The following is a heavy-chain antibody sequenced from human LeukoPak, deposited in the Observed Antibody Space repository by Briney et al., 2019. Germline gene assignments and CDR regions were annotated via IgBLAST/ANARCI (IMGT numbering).Heavy chain of an antibody. CDR3: ARVSSGRTIDY. D-gene: IGHD3-10*01. CDR2: IYYGGST. J-gene: IGHJ4*02. CDR1: GGSISSYY. V-gene: IGHV4-59*01. Sequence: SETLSLTCTVSGGSISSYYWSWIRQPPGKGLEWIGYIYYGGSTNYNPSLKSRVTISVDTSKNQFSLKLSSVTAADTAVYYCARVSSGRTIDYWGQGTLVTVSS.